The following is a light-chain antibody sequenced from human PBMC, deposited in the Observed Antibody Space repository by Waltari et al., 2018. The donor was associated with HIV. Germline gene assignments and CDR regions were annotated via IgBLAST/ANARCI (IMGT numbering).Light chain of an antibody. CDR3: CSYAGSSTYV. Sequence: QSALTQPASVSGSPGQSITISCTGPSSDVGGYKYVSWYQQHPGKAPKLMIYDVSKRPSGVSNRFSGSKSGNTASLTISGLQAEDEADYCCCSYAGSSTYVFGTGTKVTVL. J-gene: IGLJ1*01. V-gene: IGLV2-23*02. CDR2: DVS. CDR1: SSDVGGYKY.